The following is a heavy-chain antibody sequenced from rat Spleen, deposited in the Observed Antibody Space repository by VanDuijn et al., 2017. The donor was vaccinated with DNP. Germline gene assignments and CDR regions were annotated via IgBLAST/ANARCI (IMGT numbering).Heavy chain of an antibody. V-gene: IGHV5-29*01. CDR2: FSVTAGSP. J-gene: IGHJ2*01. CDR3: TRGGTYYFDY. CDR1: GFSFRDYG. Sequence: EVQLVETGGGLVQPGRSLKLSCAASGFSFRDYGMAWVRQAPMQSLEWVAMFSVTAGSPYYRDSVRGRFTVSRDDATSTLYLQMDSLRSEDTATYYCTRGGTYYFDYWGQGVMVTVSS.